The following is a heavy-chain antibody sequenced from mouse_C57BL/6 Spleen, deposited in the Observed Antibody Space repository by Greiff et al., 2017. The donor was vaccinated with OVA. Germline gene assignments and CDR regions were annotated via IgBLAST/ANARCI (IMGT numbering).Heavy chain of an antibody. V-gene: IGHV14-2*01. CDR2: IDPEDGET. D-gene: IGHD1-1*01. Sequence: VEQRTEQGLEWIGRIDPEDGETKYAPKFQGKATITADTSSNTAYLQLSSLTSEDTAVYYCALIYYYGSSYPSYWYFDVWGTGTTVTVSS. CDR3: ALIYYYGSSYPSYWYFDV. J-gene: IGHJ1*03.